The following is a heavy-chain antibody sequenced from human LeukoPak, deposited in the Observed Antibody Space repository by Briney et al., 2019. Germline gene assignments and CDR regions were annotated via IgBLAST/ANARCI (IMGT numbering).Heavy chain of an antibody. Sequence: GGSLRLSCAASGFPFSSYGMNWVRQAPGKGLEWASSISSSSNYIYYADSAKGRFTISRDNAKNSMYLQMNSLRAEDTAVYYCARGVDYYYYYMDVWGKGTTVTVSS. CDR2: ISSSSNYI. CDR1: GFPFSSYG. J-gene: IGHJ6*03. CDR3: ARGVDYYYYYMDV. V-gene: IGHV3-21*01.